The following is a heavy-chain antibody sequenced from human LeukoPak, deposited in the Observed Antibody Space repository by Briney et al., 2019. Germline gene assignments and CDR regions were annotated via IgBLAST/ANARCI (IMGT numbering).Heavy chain of an antibody. CDR3: ARDATYSSGWFPLGHWFDP. CDR1: GFTFSSYW. CDR2: IKQDGSEK. J-gene: IGHJ5*02. D-gene: IGHD6-19*01. Sequence: QPGGSLRLSCAASGFTFSSYWMSWVRQAPGKGLEWVANIKQDGSEKYYVDSVKGRFTISRDNAKNSLYLQMNSLRAEDTAVYYCARDATYSSGWFPLGHWFDPWGQGTLVTVPS. V-gene: IGHV3-7*01.